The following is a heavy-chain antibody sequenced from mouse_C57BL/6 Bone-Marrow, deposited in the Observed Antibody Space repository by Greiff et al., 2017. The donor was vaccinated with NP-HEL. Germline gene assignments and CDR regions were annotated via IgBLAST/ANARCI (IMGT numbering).Heavy chain of an antibody. CDR3: AREDRAFRRGYWYFDV. CDR2: INPSNGGT. D-gene: IGHD3-2*01. CDR1: GYTFTSYW. Sequence: QVQLQQSGTELVKPGTSVKLSCKSSGYTFTSYWMHWVKQRPGQGLEWIGNINPSNGGTNYNEKFKSKATLTVDKSSSTAYMQLSSLTSDDSAVYDCAREDRAFRRGYWYFDVWGTGTTVTVSS. J-gene: IGHJ1*03. V-gene: IGHV1-53*01.